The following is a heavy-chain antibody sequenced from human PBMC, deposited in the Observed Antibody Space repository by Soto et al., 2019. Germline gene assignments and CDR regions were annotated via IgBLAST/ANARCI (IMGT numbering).Heavy chain of an antibody. CDR2: VNPKRGDA. V-gene: IGHV1-2*04. J-gene: IGHJ2*01. CDR1: GYKFTDYY. Sequence: QVLLVQSGAEVKKPGASVKVSCKASGYKFTDYYIHWVRQAPGQGLEWMGWVNPKRGDAVYAPKFQGWVTMTRDTATTTAYLEVNRLKSDDTAVYYCARDPGIPGRYWYFDLWGRGTLVTVSS. D-gene: IGHD1-20*01. CDR3: ARDPGIPGRYWYFDL.